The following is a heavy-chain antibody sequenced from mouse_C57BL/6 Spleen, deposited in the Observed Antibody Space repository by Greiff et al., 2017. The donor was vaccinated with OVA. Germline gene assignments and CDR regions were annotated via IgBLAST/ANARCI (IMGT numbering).Heavy chain of an antibody. CDR3: ARRTRVVYWYFDV. CDR2: INPNNGGT. V-gene: IGHV1-26*01. Sequence: EVQLQQSGPELVKPGASVKISCKASGYTFTDYYMNWVKQSHGKSLEWIGDINPNNGGTSYNQKFKGKATLTVDKSSSTAYMELRSLTSEDSAVYDCARRTRVVYWYFDVWGTGTTVTVSS. J-gene: IGHJ1*03. D-gene: IGHD1-1*01. CDR1: GYTFTDYY.